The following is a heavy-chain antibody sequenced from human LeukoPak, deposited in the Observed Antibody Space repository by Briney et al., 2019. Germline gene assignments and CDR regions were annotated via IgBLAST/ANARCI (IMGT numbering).Heavy chain of an antibody. D-gene: IGHD1-26*01. CDR2: ISGSGGST. CDR3: AKDDAWRGSPR. Sequence: GGSLRLSCAASGFTFSSSAMSWVRQAPGKGLEWVSAISGSGGSTYYADSVKGRFTISRDNSKNTLYLQMNSLRAEDTAVYYCAKDDAWRGSPRWGQGTLVTVSS. V-gene: IGHV3-23*01. CDR1: GFTFSSSA. J-gene: IGHJ4*02.